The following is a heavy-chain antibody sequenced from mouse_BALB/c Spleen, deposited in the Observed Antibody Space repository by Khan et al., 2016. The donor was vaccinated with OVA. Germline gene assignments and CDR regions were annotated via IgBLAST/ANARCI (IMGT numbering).Heavy chain of an antibody. CDR1: GYTFTDYA. J-gene: IGHJ4*01. CDR2: VNPNTGGT. Sequence: EVQLLQSGPELVKPGASVNISCKTSGYTFTDYAVHWVKQSLGKSLNWIGVVNPNTGGTAYNENFKGRSTLSVDTSSSTAYMQLSSLTDEDSAVYYCARDAGRCWGQGTSVTVSS. CDR3: ARDAGRC. V-gene: IGHV1-18*01.